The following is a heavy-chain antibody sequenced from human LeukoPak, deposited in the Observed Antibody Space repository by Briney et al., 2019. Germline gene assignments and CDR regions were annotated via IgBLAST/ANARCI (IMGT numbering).Heavy chain of an antibody. CDR1: GYTFISYG. CDR2: ISGYNGYT. Sequence: ASVKVSCKASGYTFISYGVTWVRQAPGQGLEWMGWISGYNGYTNYAQNFQDRVTMTTDTSTNTAYMELRSLRSDDTAVYYCARLGYCTNGVCYQKHNWLDPWGQGTLVTVSP. D-gene: IGHD2-8*01. CDR3: ARLGYCTNGVCYQKHNWLDP. V-gene: IGHV1-18*01. J-gene: IGHJ5*02.